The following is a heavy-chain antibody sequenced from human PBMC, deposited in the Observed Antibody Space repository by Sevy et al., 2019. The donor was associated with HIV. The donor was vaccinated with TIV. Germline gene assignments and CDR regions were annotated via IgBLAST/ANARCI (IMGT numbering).Heavy chain of an antibody. V-gene: IGHV3-23*01. CDR2: ISGSGGST. Sequence: GGSLRLSCAASGFTFSSYAMSWVRQAPGKGLEWVSAISGSGGSTYYADSVKGRFTISRDNSKNTLYLQMNSLRAEDTAVYYCAKGGSRIVSGGGFDYWGQGTLVTVSS. D-gene: IGHD3-22*01. CDR1: GFTFSSYA. J-gene: IGHJ4*02. CDR3: AKGGSRIVSGGGFDY.